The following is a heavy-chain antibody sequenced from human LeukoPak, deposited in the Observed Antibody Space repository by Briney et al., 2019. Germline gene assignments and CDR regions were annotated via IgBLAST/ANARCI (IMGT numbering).Heavy chain of an antibody. V-gene: IGHV1-69*05. D-gene: IGHD3-9*01. CDR2: IVPVFGTP. CDR1: GDTFSKYA. CDR3: ASRYTTSRHFDWDVDY. J-gene: IGHJ4*02. Sequence: SVKVSCKASGDTFSKYAVTWVRQAPGQGLEWMGNIVPVFGTPIYAQKFQGRVTITTDESRTTAYMELSSLRSEDTALYYCASRYTTSRHFDWDVDYWGQGTLLSVSS.